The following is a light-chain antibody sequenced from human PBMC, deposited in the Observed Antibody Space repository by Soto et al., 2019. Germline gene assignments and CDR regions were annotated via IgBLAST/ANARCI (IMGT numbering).Light chain of an antibody. Sequence: DIQMTQSPSTLSASVGDTVTVTCRASQSISSWLAWYQQKPGKAPKLLIYAASTLQSGVPSRFSGSGSGTDFTLTISCLQSEDFATYYCQQYYSYPITFGQGTRLEVK. CDR3: QQYYSYPIT. CDR2: AAS. J-gene: IGKJ5*01. CDR1: QSISSW. V-gene: IGKV1-5*01.